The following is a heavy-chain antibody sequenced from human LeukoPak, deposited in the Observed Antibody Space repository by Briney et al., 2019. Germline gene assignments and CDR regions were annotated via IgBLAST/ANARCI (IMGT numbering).Heavy chain of an antibody. V-gene: IGHV4-39*01. Sequence: SETLSLTCTVSGGSISSSSYYWGWIRQPPGKGLEWIGSIYYSGSTYYNPSLKSRVTISVDTSKNQFSLKVSSLTAADTAVYYCARHSQYSLMDVWGKETTVTVSS. J-gene: IGHJ6*03. CDR1: GGSISSSSYY. CDR3: ARHSQYSLMDV. D-gene: IGHD2-15*01. CDR2: IYYSGST.